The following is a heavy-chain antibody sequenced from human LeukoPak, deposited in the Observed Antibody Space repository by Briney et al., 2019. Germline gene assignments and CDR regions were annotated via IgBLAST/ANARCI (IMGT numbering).Heavy chain of an antibody. J-gene: IGHJ5*02. CDR2: IYYSGNT. CDR3: ARGSRLVSRTGGGTFDP. Sequence: PSETLSLTCTVSGDSISSSNSYWGWIRQPPGKGLEWIGSIYYSGNTYYNASLKSRVTISVDTSKNQFSLKLSSVTAADTAVYYCARGSRLVSRTGGGTFDPWGQGTLVTVSS. D-gene: IGHD3-16*01. V-gene: IGHV4-39*01. CDR1: GDSISSSNSY.